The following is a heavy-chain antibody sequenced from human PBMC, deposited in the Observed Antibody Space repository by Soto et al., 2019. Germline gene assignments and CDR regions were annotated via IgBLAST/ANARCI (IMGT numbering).Heavy chain of an antibody. V-gene: IGHV3-73*01. CDR1: GFTFSGSA. CDR2: IRSKANSYAT. J-gene: IGHJ6*02. CDR3: VYYYYYGMDI. Sequence: XASLRLSCAASGFTFSGSAMHGVRQASGKGLEWVGRIRSKANSYATAYAASVKGRFTISRDDSKNTAYLQMNSLKTEDTAVYYCVYYYYYGMDIWGQGTTVTVSS.